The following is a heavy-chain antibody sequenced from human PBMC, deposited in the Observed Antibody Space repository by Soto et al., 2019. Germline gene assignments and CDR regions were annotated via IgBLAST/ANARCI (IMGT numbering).Heavy chain of an antibody. J-gene: IGHJ5*02. CDR2: IYWDDDK. D-gene: IGHD2-15*01. Sequence: QITLKESGPTLVKPTQTLTLTCTFSGFSVNTSGVGVGWIRQPPGKALEWLALIYWDDDKRYSPSLRSRLTITKDSSKNQVVLTMTNMDPVDTATYYCAHRRIRFDPWGQGTLVTVSS. V-gene: IGHV2-5*02. CDR3: AHRRIRFDP. CDR1: GFSVNTSGVG.